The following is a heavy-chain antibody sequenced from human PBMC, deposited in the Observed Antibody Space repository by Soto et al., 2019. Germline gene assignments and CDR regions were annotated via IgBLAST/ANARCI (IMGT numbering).Heavy chain of an antibody. Sequence: QVQLVQSGAEVKKPGSSVKVSCKASGGTFSSYAISWVRQAPGQGLEWMGGIIPIFGTANYAQKFQGRVTIPADESTSTAYMELSSLRSEDTAVYYWAGDIRAGGGGGKGAEYFQHWGQGTLVTVSS. D-gene: IGHD2-15*01. CDR2: IIPIFGTA. CDR3: AGDIRAGGGGGKGAEYFQH. V-gene: IGHV1-69*12. J-gene: IGHJ1*01. CDR1: GGTFSSYA.